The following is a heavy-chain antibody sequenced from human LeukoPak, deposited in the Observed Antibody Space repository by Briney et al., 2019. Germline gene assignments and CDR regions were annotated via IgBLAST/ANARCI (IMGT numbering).Heavy chain of an antibody. CDR2: IYYTGST. V-gene: IGHV4-59*08. Sequence: SETLSLTCSVSGGSISSLYWSWIRQPPGKGLEWIGYIYYTGSTNYNPSLKSRVTMFVDMSRNQFSLRLSSVTAADTAVYYCARHRAYSSSSPFDYWGQGTLVTVSS. D-gene: IGHD6-6*01. J-gene: IGHJ4*02. CDR3: ARHRAYSSSSPFDY. CDR1: GGSISSLY.